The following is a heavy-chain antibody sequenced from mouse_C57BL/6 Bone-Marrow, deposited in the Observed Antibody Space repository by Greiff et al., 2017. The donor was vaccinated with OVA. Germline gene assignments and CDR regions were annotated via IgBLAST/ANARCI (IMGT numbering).Heavy chain of an antibody. CDR1: GYTFTDYN. CDR3: ARATVVATDWYFDV. Sequence: EVMLVESGPELVKPGASVKIPCKASGYTFTDYNMDWVKQSHGKSLEWIGDINPNNGGTIYNQKFKGKATLTVDKSSSTAYMELRSLTSEDTAVYYCARATVVATDWYFDVWGTGTTVTVSS. CDR2: INPNNGGT. V-gene: IGHV1-18*01. D-gene: IGHD1-1*01. J-gene: IGHJ1*03.